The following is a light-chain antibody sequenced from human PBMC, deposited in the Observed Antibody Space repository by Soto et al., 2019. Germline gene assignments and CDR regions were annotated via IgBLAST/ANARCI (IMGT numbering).Light chain of an antibody. V-gene: IGLV2-14*01. CDR3: SSYTSSSSYV. J-gene: IGLJ1*01. CDR2: DVS. CDR1: SCDVGGYNY. Sequence: QSALTQPASVSGSPGQSITISCTGTSCDVGGYNYVSWYQQHPGKAPKLMIYDVSNRPSGVSNRFSGSKSGNTASLTFSGLQAEDEADYYCSSYTSSSSYVFGTGTKLTVL.